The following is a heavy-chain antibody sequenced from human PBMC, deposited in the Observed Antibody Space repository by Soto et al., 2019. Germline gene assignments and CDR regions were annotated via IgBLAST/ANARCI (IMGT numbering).Heavy chain of an antibody. J-gene: IGHJ6*02. Sequence: PGGFLRLSCAASGFSFRNAWMSWVRQAPGKGLEWVGHIKSQGDGGTRDYAAPVKGRFTISRDDSKNTLFLQMNSLKNEDTAVYFCTTDLQAYCDGTTCYAGNYYYDDMDVWGQGTTVTVSS. D-gene: IGHD2-2*01. V-gene: IGHV3-15*01. CDR1: GFSFRNAW. CDR2: IKSQGDGGTR. CDR3: TTDLQAYCDGTTCYAGNYYYDDMDV.